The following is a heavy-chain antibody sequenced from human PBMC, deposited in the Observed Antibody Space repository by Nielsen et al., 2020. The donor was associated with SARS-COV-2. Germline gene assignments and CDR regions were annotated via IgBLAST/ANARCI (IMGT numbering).Heavy chain of an antibody. J-gene: IGHJ4*02. CDR1: GYTFTGYY. CDR2: INPNSGGT. CDR3: ARDLVAGIPVFDY. V-gene: IGHV1-2*02. D-gene: IGHD6-19*01. Sequence: ASVKVSCKASGYTFTGYYMHWVRQAPGQGLEWMGWINPNSGGTNYAQKFQGRVTMARDTSIGTAYMELSRLRSDDTAVYYCARDLVAGIPVFDYWGQGTLVTVSS.